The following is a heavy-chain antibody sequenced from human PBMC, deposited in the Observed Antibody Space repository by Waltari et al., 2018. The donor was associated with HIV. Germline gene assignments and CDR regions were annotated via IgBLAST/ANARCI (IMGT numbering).Heavy chain of an antibody. CDR3: AREGWAATGDY. CDR1: VYSISSGYY. CDR2: IYYGGGT. J-gene: IGHJ4*02. D-gene: IGHD6-13*01. V-gene: IGHV4-38-2*02. Sequence: QVQLQESGPGLVKPSETLSLTCVVSVYSISSGYYWGWIRHPPGKGLEWIGRIYYGGGTYYKPSLKSRVTISVDTSKNQFSLKRSSVTAADTAVYYCAREGWAATGDYWGQGTLVTVSS.